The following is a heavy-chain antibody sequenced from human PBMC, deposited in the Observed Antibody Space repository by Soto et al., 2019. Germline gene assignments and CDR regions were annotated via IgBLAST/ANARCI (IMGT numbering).Heavy chain of an antibody. CDR1: GFTFSSYW. V-gene: IGHV3-7*01. D-gene: IGHD3-3*01. Sequence: EVQLVESGGGLVQPGGSLRLSCAASGFTFSSYWMSWVRQAPGKGLEWVANIKQDGSEQYYVDSVKGRFTISRDNAKNSLYLQMNSLRAEDTAVYYCARDLVTIFGVVIPHDAFDIWGQGTMVTVSS. CDR3: ARDLVTIFGVVIPHDAFDI. J-gene: IGHJ3*02. CDR2: IKQDGSEQ.